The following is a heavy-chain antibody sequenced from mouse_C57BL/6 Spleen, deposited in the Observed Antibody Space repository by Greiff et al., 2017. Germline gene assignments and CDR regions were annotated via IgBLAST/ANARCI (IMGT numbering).Heavy chain of an antibody. J-gene: IGHJ2*01. Sequence: EVQRVESGGGLVKPGGSLKLSCAASGFTFSSYAMSWVRQTPEKRLEWVATISDGGSYTYYPDNVKGRFTISRDNAKNNLYLQMNHLKSEDTAMYYCARDSDGYYYFDYWGQGTTLTVSS. V-gene: IGHV5-4*01. CDR2: ISDGGSYT. CDR1: GFTFSSYA. D-gene: IGHD2-3*01. CDR3: ARDSDGYYYFDY.